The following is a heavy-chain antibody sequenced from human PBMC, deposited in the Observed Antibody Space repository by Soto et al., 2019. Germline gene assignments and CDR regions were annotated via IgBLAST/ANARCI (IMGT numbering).Heavy chain of an antibody. D-gene: IGHD3-10*01. J-gene: IGHJ4*02. CDR2: IYSSGDT. V-gene: IGHV4-4*07. CDR3: ARASIPITVRPRKQRFALHFYSDI. CDR1: TDSFSTDF. Sequence: PSETLSLTCAVSTDSFSTDFWSWIRQPAGKGLEFIGRIYSSGDTKCNPSLRSRLTTSAGRSKNQLSLKLSSVTAADAAVYYCARASIPITVRPRKQRFALHFYSDIWGQGTQVTVSS.